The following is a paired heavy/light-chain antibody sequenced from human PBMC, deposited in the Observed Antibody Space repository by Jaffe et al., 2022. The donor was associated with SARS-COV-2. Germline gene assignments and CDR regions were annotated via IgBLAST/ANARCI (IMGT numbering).Light chain of an antibody. Sequence: SYVLTQPPSVSVAPGQTARITCGGNNIGSKSVHWYQQKPGQAPVLVVYDDSDRPSGIPERFSGSNSGNTATLTISRVEAGDEADYYCQVWDSSSWVFGGGTKLTVL. V-gene: IGLV3-21*02. J-gene: IGLJ3*02. CDR1: NIGSKS. CDR3: QVWDSSSWV. CDR2: DDS.
Heavy chain of an antibody. D-gene: IGHD3-22*01. Sequence: EVQLLESGGGLVQPGGSLRLSCAASGFTFSSYAMSWVRQAPGKGLEWVSAISGSGGSTYYADSVKGRFTISRDNSKNTLYLQMNSLRAEDTAVYYCAKVLYYDSSGYYYEGGFGFDPWGQGTLVTVSS. CDR1: GFTFSSYA. J-gene: IGHJ5*02. CDR2: ISGSGGST. V-gene: IGHV3-23*01. CDR3: AKVLYYDSSGYYYEGGFGFDP.